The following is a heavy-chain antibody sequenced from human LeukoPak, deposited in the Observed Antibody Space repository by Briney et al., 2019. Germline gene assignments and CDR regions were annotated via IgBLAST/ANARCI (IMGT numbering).Heavy chain of an antibody. V-gene: IGHV4-39*07. CDR2: IYYSGST. Sequence: SETLSLTCVVSGGSISSTSYYWGWIRQPPGKGLEWIGSIYYSGSTYYSPSLKSRVTISVDTSKNQFSLKLSSVTAADTAVYYCASLIVVVTIDAFDIWGQGTMVTVSS. J-gene: IGHJ3*02. CDR3: ASLIVVVTIDAFDI. D-gene: IGHD3-22*01. CDR1: GGSISSTSYY.